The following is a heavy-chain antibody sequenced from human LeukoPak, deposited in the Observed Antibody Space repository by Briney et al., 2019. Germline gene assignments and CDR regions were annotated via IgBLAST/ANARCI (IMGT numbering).Heavy chain of an antibody. J-gene: IGHJ4*02. CDR3: ARSPWFGELLTPYYFDY. D-gene: IGHD3-10*01. CDR2: INHSGST. Sequence: SETLSLTCAVYGGSFSGYYWSWTRQPPGKGLEWIGEINHSGSTNYNPSLKSRVTISVDTSKNQFSLKLSSVTAADTAVYYCARSPWFGELLTPYYFDYWGQGTLVTVSS. V-gene: IGHV4-34*01. CDR1: GGSFSGYY.